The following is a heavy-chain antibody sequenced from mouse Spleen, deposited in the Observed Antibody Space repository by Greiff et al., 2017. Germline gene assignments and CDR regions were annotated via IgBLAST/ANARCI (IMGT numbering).Heavy chain of an antibody. V-gene: IGHV14-2*01. CDR3: AGDWDGFAY. D-gene: IGHD4-1*01. J-gene: IGHJ3*01. Sequence: EVQLQQSGAELVKPGASVKLSCKASGFNFTDYYMHWVKQRTEKGLEWIGRIDPEDGETKYAQKFQGKATITVDTSSNTAYLQLSSLTSEDTAVYYRAGDWDGFAYWGQGTLVTVSA. CDR2: IDPEDGET. CDR1: GFNFTDYY.